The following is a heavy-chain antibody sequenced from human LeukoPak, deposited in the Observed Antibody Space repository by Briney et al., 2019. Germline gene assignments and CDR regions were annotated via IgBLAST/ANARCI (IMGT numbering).Heavy chain of an antibody. J-gene: IGHJ6*03. CDR3: ATKASGGYYFDV. D-gene: IGHD3-10*01. V-gene: IGHV4-28*01. Sequence: SDTLSLTCAVSTYSISSDNWWGWIPQPPGKGLEWIGYIHYSGSSYYSPSLKGRLTMSIDTSKRQFSLKPSCVTAIATAITSCATKASGGYYFDVWGKGTTVTVSS. CDR2: IHYSGSS. CDR1: TYSISSDNW.